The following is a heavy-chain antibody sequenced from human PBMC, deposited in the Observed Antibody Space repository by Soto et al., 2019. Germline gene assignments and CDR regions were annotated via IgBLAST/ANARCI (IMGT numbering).Heavy chain of an antibody. CDR1: GGSISSSSYY. Sequence: PSETLSLTCTVSGGSISSSSYYWGWIRQPPGKGLEWIGYIYYSGSTNYNPSLKSRVTISVDTSKNQFSLKLSSVTAADTAVYYCARHRSDSSWQYYYYYGMDVWGQGTTVTVSS. V-gene: IGHV4-61*05. CDR2: IYYSGST. J-gene: IGHJ6*02. D-gene: IGHD6-13*01. CDR3: ARHRSDSSWQYYYYYGMDV.